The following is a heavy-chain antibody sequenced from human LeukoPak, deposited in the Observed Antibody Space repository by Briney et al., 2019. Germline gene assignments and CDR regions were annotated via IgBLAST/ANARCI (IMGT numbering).Heavy chain of an antibody. CDR3: VEGHYDVLTAYSTPFYS. Sequence: SGPTLVKPPQTLTLTCTFSGFSLSTSGVGVGWIRQPPGKALEWLALIYWNDDKHYSPSLSSRLTITKDTSKNQVVLTMTNMDPVDTATYYCVEGHYDVLTAYSTPFYSWGQGTLVTVSS. CDR2: IYWNDDK. CDR1: GFSLSTSGVG. V-gene: IGHV2-5*01. D-gene: IGHD3-9*01. J-gene: IGHJ5*01.